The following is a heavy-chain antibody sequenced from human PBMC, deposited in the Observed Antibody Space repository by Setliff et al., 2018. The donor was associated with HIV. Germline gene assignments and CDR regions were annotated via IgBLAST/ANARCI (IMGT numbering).Heavy chain of an antibody. V-gene: IGHV3-7*01. Sequence: GESLKISCAASRFDFNNYWMCWVRQAPGKGLEWVANIGQDGSEKNYVDSVRGRFTISGDYAKNSVYLQMNSLRVEDSAVYYCAREVLRGGDDAFGLWGRGTVVT. J-gene: IGHJ3*01. CDR3: AREVLRGGDDAFGL. CDR1: RFDFNNYW. CDR2: IGQDGSEK. D-gene: IGHD3-10*01.